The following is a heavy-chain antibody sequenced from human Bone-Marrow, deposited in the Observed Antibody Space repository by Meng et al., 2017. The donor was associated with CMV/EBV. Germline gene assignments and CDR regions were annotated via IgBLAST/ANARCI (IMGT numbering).Heavy chain of an antibody. CDR1: GFTFSSYE. J-gene: IGHJ6*02. D-gene: IGHD3-3*01. V-gene: IGHV3-48*03. Sequence: GESLKIFRAASGFTFSSYEMNWVRQAPGKGLEWVPYISSSGSTIYYADSEKGRFTISRDNSKNTLYLQMHSLSAEATDVYYCARGRYDFWSGYYFWGGMDVWGQGTTVTVSS. CDR2: ISSSGSTI. CDR3: ARGRYDFWSGYYFWGGMDV.